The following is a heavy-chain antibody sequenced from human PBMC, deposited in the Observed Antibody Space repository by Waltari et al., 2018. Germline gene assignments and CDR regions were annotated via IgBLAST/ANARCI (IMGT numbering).Heavy chain of an antibody. V-gene: IGHV1-8*01. CDR2: MNPNSGNT. CDR1: GYTFTSYD. CDR3: ARGDREYYYDSSGYYYADAFDI. D-gene: IGHD3-22*01. Sequence: QVQLVQSGAEVKKPGASVKVSCKASGYTFTSYDINWVRQATGQGLEWMGWMNPNSGNTGYAQKFQGRVTMTRNTSISTAYMELSSLRSEDTAVYYCARGDREYYYDSSGYYYADAFDIWGQGTMVTVSS. J-gene: IGHJ3*02.